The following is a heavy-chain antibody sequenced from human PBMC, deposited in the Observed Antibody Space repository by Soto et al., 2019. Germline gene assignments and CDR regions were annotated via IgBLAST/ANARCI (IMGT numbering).Heavy chain of an antibody. CDR1: GYTFNNYG. V-gene: IGHV1-18*01. Sequence: QLVQSGGAVKEPGASVQVSCKASGYTFNNYGITWVRQAPGQGLEWLGWISVYNGNKNYAKKVQGRVSMTADTSTSTAHMELRSLQSDDTAVYFCARVAITLIRGLKVDFYKMDVWGQGTTVTVSS. CDR2: ISVYNGNK. D-gene: IGHD3-10*01. CDR3: ARVAITLIRGLKVDFYKMDV. J-gene: IGHJ6*02.